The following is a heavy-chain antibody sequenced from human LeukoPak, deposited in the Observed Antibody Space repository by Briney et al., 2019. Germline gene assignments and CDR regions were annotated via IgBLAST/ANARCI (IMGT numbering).Heavy chain of an antibody. CDR1: GFTFSSYS. J-gene: IGHJ6*03. Sequence: PGGSLRLFCAASGFTFSSYSMNWVRQAPGKGLEWVSYISSLSGTINYADSVKGRFIISRDNAKNSMFLQMNSPRPEDTAVYYCARDPYSGSYGDYYYYYMDVWGKGTTVTISS. V-gene: IGHV3-48*01. D-gene: IGHD1-26*01. CDR2: ISSLSGTI. CDR3: ARDPYSGSYGDYYYYYMDV.